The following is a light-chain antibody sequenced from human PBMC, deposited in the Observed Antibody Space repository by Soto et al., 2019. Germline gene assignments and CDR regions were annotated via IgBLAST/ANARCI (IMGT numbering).Light chain of an antibody. CDR2: DAS. J-gene: IGKJ4*01. CDR3: QQRINWPLT. Sequence: EIVLTQSPGTLSLSPGEGATLSCKASQNVNTYIAWYQHKPGQAPRLLIYDASNRATALPPRFSGSGSGTDFTFTISSLEPEDSGVYYCQQRINWPLTFGGGTKVDIK. V-gene: IGKV3-11*01. CDR1: QNVNTY.